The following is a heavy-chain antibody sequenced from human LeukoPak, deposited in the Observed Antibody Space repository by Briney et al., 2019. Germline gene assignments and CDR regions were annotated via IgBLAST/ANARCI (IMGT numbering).Heavy chain of an antibody. V-gene: IGHV4-38-2*02. CDR2: MYHSGST. CDR3: ARGFRGDNFDY. CDR1: GYSISSAYY. Sequence: PSETLSLTCSVSGYSISSAYYWGWIRQPPGKGLEWIGTMYHSGSTNYNPSLKSRVTISVDTSKNQFSLKLISVTAADTAVYFCARGFRGDNFDYWGQGTLVTVSS. J-gene: IGHJ4*02. D-gene: IGHD7-27*01.